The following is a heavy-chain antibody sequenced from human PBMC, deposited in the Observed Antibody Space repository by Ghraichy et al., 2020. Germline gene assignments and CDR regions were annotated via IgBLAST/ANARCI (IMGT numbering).Heavy chain of an antibody. CDR3: ARVREGRYGSDYFDT. J-gene: IGHJ4*02. CDR2: IYSSGSF. CDR1: GGSMTSY. V-gene: IGHV4-4*07. Sequence: SETLSLTCTVSGGSMTSYWSWIRQSAGKGLEWIGRIYSSGSFNYNASLRSRVTLSVDTSKNQFSLNLQSVTAAYTAVYYCARVREGRYGSDYFDTWSQGIVVTVSS. D-gene: IGHD4-17*01.